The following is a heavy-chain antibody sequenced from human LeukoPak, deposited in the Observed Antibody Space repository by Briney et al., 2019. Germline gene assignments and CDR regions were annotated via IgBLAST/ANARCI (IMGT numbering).Heavy chain of an antibody. CDR1: GYTFTGYY. CDR2: INPHSGGA. Sequence: ASVKVSCKASGYTFTGYYIHWVRQAPGQGLEWMGRINPHSGGANYAQKFQGRVTMTRDTSITTVYMELSSLRSDDTAVYYCARGYGGNRAFDIWGQGTMVTVSS. CDR3: ARGYGGNRAFDI. D-gene: IGHD4-23*01. V-gene: IGHV1-2*06. J-gene: IGHJ3*02.